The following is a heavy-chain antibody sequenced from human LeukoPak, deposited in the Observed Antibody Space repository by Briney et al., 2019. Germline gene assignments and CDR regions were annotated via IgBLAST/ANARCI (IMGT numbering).Heavy chain of an antibody. J-gene: IGHJ6*02. CDR2: ISSSSSYI. CDR3: AGASSSARVGGDEKPLYYYGSGRNYYYYGMDV. Sequence: PGGSLRLSCAASGFTFSSYSMNWVRQAPGKGLEWVSSISSSSSYIYYADSVKGRFTISRDNAKNSLYLQMNSLRAEDTAVYYCAGASSSARVGGDEKPLYYYGSGRNYYYYGMDVWGQGTTVTVSS. CDR1: GFTFSSYS. D-gene: IGHD3-10*01. V-gene: IGHV3-21*01.